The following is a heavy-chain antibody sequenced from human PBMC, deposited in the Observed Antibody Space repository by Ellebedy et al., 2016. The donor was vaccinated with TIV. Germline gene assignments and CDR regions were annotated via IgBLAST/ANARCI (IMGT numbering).Heavy chain of an antibody. V-gene: IGHV3-23*01. J-gene: IGHJ4*02. D-gene: IGHD3-16*01. CDR3: AKGSSSGFNYDRVGFEY. CDR2: ISSGGDST. CDR1: GFTFSSFA. Sequence: GGSLRLSCVASGFTFSSFAMHWVRQAPGKGLEWLSVISSGGDSTYYADPVKGRFTITRDNSKNTLYLQMDRLGAEDTAVYYCAKGSSSGFNYDRVGFEYWGQGTLVTVSS.